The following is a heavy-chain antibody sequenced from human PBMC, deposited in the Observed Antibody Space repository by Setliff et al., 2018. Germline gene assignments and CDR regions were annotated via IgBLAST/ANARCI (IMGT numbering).Heavy chain of an antibody. V-gene: IGHV3-7*01. D-gene: IGHD3-10*02. Sequence: PGGSLRLSCTASGLSYINDWASWVRQAPGKGPEWVASINPGGSEKYYVDSVRGRFTISRDNARNSLSLQMNSLRSDDTAVYYCLGAGTCSYWGQGTRVTVSS. CDR1: GLSYINDW. CDR3: LGAGTCSY. J-gene: IGHJ4*02. CDR2: INPGGSEK.